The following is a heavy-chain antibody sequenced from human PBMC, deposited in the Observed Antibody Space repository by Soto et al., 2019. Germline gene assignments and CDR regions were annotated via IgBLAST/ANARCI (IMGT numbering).Heavy chain of an antibody. D-gene: IGHD3-10*01. J-gene: IGHJ4*02. CDR1: GFSLSTSGVG. CDR3: AHTTPSGELLLWFGELFYNYSPSFDY. CDR2: IYWDDDK. V-gene: IGHV2-5*02. Sequence: SGPTLVNPTQTLTLTCTFSGFSLSTSGVGVGWIRQPPGKALEWLALIYWDDDKRYSPSLKSRLTITKDTSKNQVVLTMTNMDPVDTATYYCAHTTPSGELLLWFGELFYNYSPSFDYWGQGTLVTVSS.